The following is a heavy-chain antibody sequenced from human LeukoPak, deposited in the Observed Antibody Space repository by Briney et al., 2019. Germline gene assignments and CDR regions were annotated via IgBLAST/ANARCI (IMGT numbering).Heavy chain of an antibody. Sequence: GGSLRLSCEASGFTFSSYWMNWARQAPGKGLEWVVSINHNGNVNYYVDSVKGRFTISRDNAKNSLYLQMSNLRAEDTAVYFCARGGGLDVWGQGATVTVSS. D-gene: IGHD3-16*01. CDR2: INHNGNVN. V-gene: IGHV3-7*03. CDR1: GFTFSSYW. CDR3: ARGGGLDV. J-gene: IGHJ6*02.